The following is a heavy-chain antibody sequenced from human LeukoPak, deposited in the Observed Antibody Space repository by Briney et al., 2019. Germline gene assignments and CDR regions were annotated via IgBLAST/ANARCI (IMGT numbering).Heavy chain of an antibody. D-gene: IGHD2-15*01. Sequence: PGGSLRLSCAASGFTFSSYSMNWVRQAPGKGLEWVSSISSSSSYIYYADAVKGRFTISRDNAKNSLYLQMNSLRAEDTAVYYCARAQDIVVVRYYFESWGQGTLVTVSS. CDR2: ISSSSSYI. CDR1: GFTFSSYS. V-gene: IGHV3-21*01. CDR3: ARAQDIVVVRYYFES. J-gene: IGHJ4*02.